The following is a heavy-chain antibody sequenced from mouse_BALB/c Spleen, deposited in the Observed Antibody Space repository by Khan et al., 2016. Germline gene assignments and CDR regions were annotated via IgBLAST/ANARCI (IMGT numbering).Heavy chain of an antibody. CDR3: ARSYGNYFDY. CDR2: INPSTGYT. CDR1: GYTFTSYW. J-gene: IGHJ2*01. Sequence: QVQLQQSGAELAKPGASVKMSCKASGYTFTSYWMHWVKQRPGQGLEWIGYINPSTGYTEYNQKFKDKATLTADKSSSTAYMQLSSLTSEDSAVXYCARSYGNYFDYWGQGTTLTVSS. V-gene: IGHV1-7*01. D-gene: IGHD2-1*01.